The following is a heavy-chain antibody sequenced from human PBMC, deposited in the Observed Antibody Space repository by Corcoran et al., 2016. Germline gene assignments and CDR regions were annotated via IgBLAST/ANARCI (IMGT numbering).Heavy chain of an antibody. CDR3: ARIDCTGGSCRPYYYYVMDV. J-gene: IGHJ6*02. D-gene: IGHD2-15*01. CDR1: GFTFNTYG. V-gene: IGHV3-33*01. Sequence: QVQLVESGGGVVQPGRSLTLSCAASGFTFNTYGMNWVRQAPGKGPEWVAVIWYDGSIKYYADSVKGRFTISRDNSKNTLYLQRNSLRAEDKALYYCARIDCTGGSCRPYYYYVMDVWGQGTTVTVSS. CDR2: IWYDGSIK.